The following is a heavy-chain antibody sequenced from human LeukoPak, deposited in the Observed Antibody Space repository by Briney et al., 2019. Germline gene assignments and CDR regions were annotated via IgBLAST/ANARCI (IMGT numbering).Heavy chain of an antibody. Sequence: ESSETLSLTCAVYGGSFSGYYWSWIRQPPGKGLEWIGEINHSGSTNYNPSLKSRVTISVDTSKNQFSLKLSSVTAADTAVYYCARAVGATKSDAFDIWGQGTMVTVSS. J-gene: IGHJ3*02. V-gene: IGHV4-34*01. D-gene: IGHD1-26*01. CDR3: ARAVGATKSDAFDI. CDR2: INHSGST. CDR1: GGSFSGYY.